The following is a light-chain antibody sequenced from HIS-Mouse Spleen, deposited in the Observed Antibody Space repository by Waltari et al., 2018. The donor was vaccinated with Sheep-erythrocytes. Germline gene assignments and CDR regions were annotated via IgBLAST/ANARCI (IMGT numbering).Light chain of an antibody. Sequence: QSALTQPRPVSGSPGQSVTISCTGTSSDVGGYNYVSWYQQHPGKAPKLMIYDVSKRPSGVPDLFSGSKSGNTASLTISGLQAEDEADYYCCSYAGSYNHVFATGTKVTVL. V-gene: IGLV2-11*01. CDR2: DVS. J-gene: IGLJ1*01. CDR1: SSDVGGYNY. CDR3: CSYAGSYNHV.